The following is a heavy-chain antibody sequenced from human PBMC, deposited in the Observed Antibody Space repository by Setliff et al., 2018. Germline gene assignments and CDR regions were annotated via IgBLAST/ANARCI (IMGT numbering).Heavy chain of an antibody. CDR3: AKDRWGYADP. CDR1: GFTFSTSA. D-gene: IGHD2-2*01. V-gene: IGHV3-30*02. J-gene: IGHJ5*02. Sequence: PGGSLRLSCATSGFTFSTSAMHWLRQSPDNRLEWLAYIHYGGGHIQYADSVKGRFTVSRDDAMDTLFLQMNGLTTDDTAKYFCAKDRWGYADPWGQGTLVTVSS. CDR2: IHYGGGHI.